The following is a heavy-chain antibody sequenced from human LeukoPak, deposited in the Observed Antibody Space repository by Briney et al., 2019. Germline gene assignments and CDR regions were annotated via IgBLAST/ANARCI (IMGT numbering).Heavy chain of an antibody. J-gene: IGHJ5*02. CDR1: GDSISSTNYY. D-gene: IGHD2-15*01. Sequence: SETLSLTCTVSGDSISSTNYYWGWIRQPPGKGLEWIGSIYYSGRTYYNPSLKSRVTMSVDTSKNQFSLRLSSVNAADTAVYYCARDNIVVVVATPEGARTQGCLGRWFDPWGQGTLVTVSS. CDR3: ARDNIVVVVATPEGARTQGCLGRWFDP. CDR2: IYYSGRT. V-gene: IGHV4-39*07.